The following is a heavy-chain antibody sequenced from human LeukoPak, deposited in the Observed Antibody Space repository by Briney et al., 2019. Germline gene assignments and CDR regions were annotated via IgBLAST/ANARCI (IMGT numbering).Heavy chain of an antibody. J-gene: IGHJ4*02. CDR3: ARDPLYGSSAYFDY. CDR1: GYTFTSHY. Sequence: ASVKVSCKASGYTFTSHYMHWVRQAPGQGLEWMGLINPSGSSTLYAQKFQGRVTMTRDMSTTTDYMELSSLRSEDTAVYYCARDPLYGSSAYFDYWGQGTLVTVSS. V-gene: IGHV1-46*01. D-gene: IGHD3-22*01. CDR2: INPSGSST.